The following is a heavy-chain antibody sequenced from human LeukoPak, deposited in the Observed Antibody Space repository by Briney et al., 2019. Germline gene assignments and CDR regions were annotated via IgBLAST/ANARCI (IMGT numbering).Heavy chain of an antibody. CDR3: ARVAWFGELFNFDY. CDR1: GYTFTSYY. D-gene: IGHD3-10*01. CDR2: VNPSGGST. J-gene: IGHJ4*02. Sequence: ASVKVSCKASGYTFTSYYMHWVRRAPGQGLEWMGIVNPSGGSTSYAQKFQGRVIMNRDTSTSTVYMELSSLRSEDTAVYYCARVAWFGELFNFDYWGQGTLVTVSS. V-gene: IGHV1-46*01.